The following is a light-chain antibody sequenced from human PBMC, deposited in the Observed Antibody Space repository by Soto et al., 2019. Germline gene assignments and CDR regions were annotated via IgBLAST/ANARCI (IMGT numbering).Light chain of an antibody. CDR3: QQRNRCPIT. Sequence: EVVLSQSPVTLSLSPGERTTLSCRASQSFRGLLAWYQQKPGQAPRLLIYAAYNRATGIPPRFSGSGSGTDFTLTISSLQPEDSAAYYCQQRNRCPITFGQGTRLEIK. J-gene: IGKJ5*01. CDR1: QSFRGL. CDR2: AAY. V-gene: IGKV3-11*01.